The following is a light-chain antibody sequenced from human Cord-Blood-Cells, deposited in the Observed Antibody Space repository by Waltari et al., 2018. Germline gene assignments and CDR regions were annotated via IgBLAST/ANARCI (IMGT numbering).Light chain of an antibody. CDR3: QQYYSTPLT. CDR2: WAS. V-gene: IGKV4-1*01. Sequence: DIVMTQSQDSLAVSLGERATINSKSSQSVLYSSNNKNYLAWYQQKPGQPPKLLIYWASTRESGVPDRFSGSGSGTDFTLTISSLQAEDVAVYYCQQYYSTPLTFGGGTKVEIK. CDR1: QSVLYSSNNKNY. J-gene: IGKJ4*01.